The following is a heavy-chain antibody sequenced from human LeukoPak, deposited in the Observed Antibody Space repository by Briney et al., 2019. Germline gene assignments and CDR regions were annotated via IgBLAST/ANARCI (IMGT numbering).Heavy chain of an antibody. CDR3: ARSVFDSSGLDY. CDR1: GYTFTSYD. V-gene: IGHV1-8*01. Sequence: PGASVKVSCKASGYTFTSYDINWVRQATGQGLEWMGWMNPNSGNTGYAQKFQGRVTTTRNTSISTAYMELSSLRSEDTAVYYCARSVFDSSGLDYWGQGTLVTVSS. D-gene: IGHD3-22*01. J-gene: IGHJ4*02. CDR2: MNPNSGNT.